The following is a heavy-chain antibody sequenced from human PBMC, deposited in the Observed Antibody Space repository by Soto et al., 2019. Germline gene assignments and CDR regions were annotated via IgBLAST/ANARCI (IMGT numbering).Heavy chain of an antibody. D-gene: IGHD1-26*01. CDR3: ARDNIVGAYFFDY. J-gene: IGHJ4*02. Sequence: PGGSLRLSCAASGCTVSSNYMSWVRQAPGKGLEWVSIIYSGGNTYYADSVKGRFTISRDNSKNTLYLQMNSLRAEDTAVYYCARDNIVGAYFFDYWGQGALVTVSS. CDR2: IYSGGNT. CDR1: GCTVSSNY. V-gene: IGHV3-66*01.